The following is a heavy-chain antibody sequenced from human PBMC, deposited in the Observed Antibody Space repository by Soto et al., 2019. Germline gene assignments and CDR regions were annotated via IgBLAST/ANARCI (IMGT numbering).Heavy chain of an antibody. CDR1: GYTFTSYG. D-gene: IGHD2-15*01. CDR3: ARVRYICSGGSCYKNWFDP. Sequence: ASGKVSCKASGYTFTSYGISWVRQAPGQGLEWMGWISAYNGNTNYAQKLQGRVTMTTDTSTSTAYMELRSLRSDDTAVYYCARVRYICSGGSCYKNWFDPWGQGTLVTVSS. V-gene: IGHV1-18*01. CDR2: ISAYNGNT. J-gene: IGHJ5*02.